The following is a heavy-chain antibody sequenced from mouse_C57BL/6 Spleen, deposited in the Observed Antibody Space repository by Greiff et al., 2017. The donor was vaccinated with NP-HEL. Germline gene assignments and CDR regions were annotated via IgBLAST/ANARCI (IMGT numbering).Heavy chain of an antibody. J-gene: IGHJ4*01. V-gene: IGHV5-4*01. CDR1: GFTFSSYA. CDR3: ARAPPYYYAMDY. CDR2: ISDGGSYT. Sequence: EVQLQESGGGLVKPGGSLKLSCAASGFTFSSYAMSWVRQTPEKRLEWVATISDGGSYTYYPDNVKGRFTISRDNAKNNLYLQMSHLKSEDTAMYYCARAPPYYYAMDYWGQGTSVTVSS.